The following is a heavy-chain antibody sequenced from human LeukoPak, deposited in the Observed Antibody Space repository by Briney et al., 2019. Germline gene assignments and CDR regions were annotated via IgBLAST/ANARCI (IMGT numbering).Heavy chain of an antibody. V-gene: IGHV4-39*07. CDR2: INHSGST. CDR3: ARGRGSSSWYVGFDY. D-gene: IGHD6-13*01. J-gene: IGHJ4*02. CDR1: GGSISSSSYY. Sequence: KASETLSLTCTVSGGSISSSSYYWGWIRQPPGKGLEWIGEINHSGSTNYNPSLKSRVTISVDTSKNQFSLKLSSVTAADTAVYYCARGRGSSSWYVGFDYWGQGTLVTVSS.